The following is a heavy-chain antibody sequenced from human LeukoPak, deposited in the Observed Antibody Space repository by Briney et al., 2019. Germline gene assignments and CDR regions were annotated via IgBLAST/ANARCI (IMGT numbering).Heavy chain of an antibody. CDR3: ARGDTIFGASYYFDY. CDR1: GSSISSGDFY. Sequence: PSETLSLTCTVSGSSISSGDFYWSWIRQHPGKGLEWIGYIYYSGSTYYNPSLKSRVTISVDTSKNQFSLKLSSVTAADTAVYYCARGDTIFGASYYFDYWGQGTLVTVSS. J-gene: IGHJ4*02. CDR2: IYYSGST. D-gene: IGHD3-3*01. V-gene: IGHV4-30-4*01.